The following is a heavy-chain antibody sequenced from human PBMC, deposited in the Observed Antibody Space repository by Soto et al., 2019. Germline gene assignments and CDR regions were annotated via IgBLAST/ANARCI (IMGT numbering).Heavy chain of an antibody. CDR2: IYYSGST. Sequence: NPSETLSLTCTVSGGSISSGGYHWSWIRQHPGKGLEWIGYIYYSGSTYYNPSLKSRVTISVDTSKNQFSLKLSSVTAADTAVYYCARDRLWYYYDSSGHGREYYYYGMDVWGQGTTVTVSS. D-gene: IGHD3-22*01. CDR1: GGSISSGGYH. CDR3: ARDRLWYYYDSSGHGREYYYYGMDV. V-gene: IGHV4-31*03. J-gene: IGHJ6*02.